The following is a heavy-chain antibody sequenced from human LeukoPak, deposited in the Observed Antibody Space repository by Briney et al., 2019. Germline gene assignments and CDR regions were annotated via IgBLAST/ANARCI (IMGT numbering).Heavy chain of an antibody. V-gene: IGHV6-1*01. D-gene: IGHD6-13*01. CDR1: GDSVSSNSAT. J-gene: IGHJ4*02. CDR3: ARGQELAYFDY. CDR2: TYYTSRWYT. Sequence: SQTLSLTCAIPGDSVSSNSATCNWIRQSPSRGLEWLGRTYYTSRWYTDYAVSVQSRVTINSDTSKNQFSLHLNSVTPEDTAVYYCARGQELAYFDYWGQGTLVTVSS.